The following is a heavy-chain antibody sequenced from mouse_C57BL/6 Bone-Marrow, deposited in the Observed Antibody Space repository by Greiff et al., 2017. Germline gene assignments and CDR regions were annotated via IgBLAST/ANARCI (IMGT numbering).Heavy chain of an antibody. CDR1: GFTFSSYG. J-gene: IGHJ1*03. CDR2: ISSGGSYT. D-gene: IGHD1-1*01. CDR3: ASHYYYGSLLYWYVDV. V-gene: IGHV5-6*02. Sequence: EVKLVESGGDLVKPGGSLKLSCAASGFTFSSYGMSWVRQTPDKRLEWVATISSGGSYTYYPDSVKGRFTISRDNAKNTLYLQMSSLKSEDTAMYYGASHYYYGSLLYWYVDVWGTGTTVTVSS.